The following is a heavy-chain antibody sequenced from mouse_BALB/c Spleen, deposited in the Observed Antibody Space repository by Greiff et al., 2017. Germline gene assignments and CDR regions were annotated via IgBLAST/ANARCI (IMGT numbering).Heavy chain of an antibody. V-gene: IGHV1S130*01. J-gene: IGHJ2*01. CDR3: AREYDRRGFDY. CDR2: IHPNSGNT. D-gene: IGHD2-14*01. Sequence: QVQLQQSGSVLVRPGASVKLSCKASGYTFTSSWMHWAKQRPGQGLEWIGEIHPNSGNTNYNEKFKGKATLTVDTSSSTAYVDLSSLTSEDSAVYYCAREYDRRGFDYWGQGTTLTVSS. CDR1: GYTFTSSW.